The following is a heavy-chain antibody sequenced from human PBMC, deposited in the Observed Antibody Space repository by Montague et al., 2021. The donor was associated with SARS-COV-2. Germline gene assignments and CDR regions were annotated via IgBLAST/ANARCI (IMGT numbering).Heavy chain of an antibody. J-gene: IGHJ4*02. CDR1: GDSASSSTVA. CDR2: TYFRSSFYN. Sequence: CAISGDSASSSTVAWNWLRQSPSGGLEWLGRTYFRSSFYNDYALSVKSRLNIQPDSAKNQFSLQLTSVTPEDTAIYYCARQDTSGWLTFDYWGQGILVTVSS. D-gene: IGHD6-19*01. CDR3: ARQDTSGWLTFDY. V-gene: IGHV6-1*01.